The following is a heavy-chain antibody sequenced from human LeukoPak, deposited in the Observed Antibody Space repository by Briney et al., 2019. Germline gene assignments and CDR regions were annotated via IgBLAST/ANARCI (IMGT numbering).Heavy chain of an antibody. CDR2: IYYSGST. CDR1: GGSFSGYY. CDR3: ARELRDYYDSSGYFGSFYYFDY. V-gene: IGHV4-34*01. Sequence: SETLSLTCAVYGGSFSGYYWSWIRQPPGKGLEWIGSIYYSGSTYYNPSLKSRVTISVDTSKNQFSLKLSSVTAADTAVYYCARELRDYYDSSGYFGSFYYFDYWGQGTLVTVSS. J-gene: IGHJ4*02. D-gene: IGHD3-22*01.